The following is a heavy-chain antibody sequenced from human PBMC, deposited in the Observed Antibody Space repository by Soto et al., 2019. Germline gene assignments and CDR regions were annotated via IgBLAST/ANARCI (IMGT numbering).Heavy chain of an antibody. D-gene: IGHD2-2*03. Sequence: SETLSLTCAVSGGSISSGGYSWSWIRQPPGKGLEWIGYVYHSGSTYYNPSLKSRVTISVDRSKNQFSLKLSSVTAADTAVYYCAREGVDIAYGMDVWGQGTTVTVSS. CDR2: VYHSGST. J-gene: IGHJ6*02. CDR3: AREGVDIAYGMDV. V-gene: IGHV4-30-2*01. CDR1: GGSISSGGYS.